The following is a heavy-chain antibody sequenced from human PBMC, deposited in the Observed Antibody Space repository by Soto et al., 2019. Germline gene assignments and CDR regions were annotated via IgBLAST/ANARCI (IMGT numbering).Heavy chain of an antibody. CDR2: ISWNSGSI. V-gene: IGHV3-9*01. Sequence: EVQLVESGGGLVQPGRSLRLSCAASGFTFDDYAMHWVRQAPGKGLEWVSGISWNSGSIGYADSVKGRFTISRDNAKNSLYLQMNSLRAEDTALYYCAKDTRSWGKDHAFDIWGQRTMVTVSS. CDR1: GFTFDDYA. D-gene: IGHD3-16*01. J-gene: IGHJ3*02. CDR3: AKDTRSWGKDHAFDI.